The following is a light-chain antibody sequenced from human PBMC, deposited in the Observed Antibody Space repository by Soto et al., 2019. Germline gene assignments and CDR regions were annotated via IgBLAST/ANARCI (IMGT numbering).Light chain of an antibody. CDR3: QQYGSSPGTT. CDR1: QSVSSSY. J-gene: IGKJ1*01. V-gene: IGKV3-20*01. CDR2: GAS. Sequence: EIVLTQSPGTLSLSPGERATLSCRASQSVSSSYLAWYQQKPGQAPRLLIYGASSRATGIPDRFSGSGSGTDFTLTISRLEPEDFAVYYCQQYGSSPGTTFGQGTKVEI.